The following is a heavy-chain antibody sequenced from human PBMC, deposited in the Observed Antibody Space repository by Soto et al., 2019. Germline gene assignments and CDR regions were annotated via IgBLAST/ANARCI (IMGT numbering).Heavy chain of an antibody. CDR3: GRYSYGSDYYFDY. Sequence: PSETLSLTCTVSGGSIKSYYWSWIRQPPGKGLEWIGSIYYSGSTNSNPSLKSRVTMSVDTSKNQFSLKLSAVIAADTAIYYCGRYSYGSDYYFDYWGQGTLVTVSS. CDR1: GGSIKSYY. CDR2: IYYSGST. V-gene: IGHV4-59*01. J-gene: IGHJ4*02. D-gene: IGHD3-10*01.